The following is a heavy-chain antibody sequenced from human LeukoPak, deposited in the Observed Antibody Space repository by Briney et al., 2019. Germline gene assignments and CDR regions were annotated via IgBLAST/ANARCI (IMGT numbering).Heavy chain of an antibody. Sequence: PSETLSLTCTVSGGSISGFYWSWIRQPPGKGLEWIGCIHYSGNTNYNPSLKSRVTISVDTSKNQFSLNLNSVAAADTAVYYCARGMAAAGDPDWFDPWGQGALVTVSS. CDR3: ARGMAAAGDPDWFDP. CDR1: GGSISGFY. V-gene: IGHV4-59*01. J-gene: IGHJ5*02. D-gene: IGHD6-13*01. CDR2: IHYSGNT.